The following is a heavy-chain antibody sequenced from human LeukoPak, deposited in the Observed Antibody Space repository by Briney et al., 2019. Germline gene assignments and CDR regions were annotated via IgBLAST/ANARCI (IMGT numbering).Heavy chain of an antibody. J-gene: IGHJ4*02. CDR1: GGSIKTYY. Sequence: SETLSLTCTVSGGSIKTYYWSWIRQSPGKGLEWIGYIYYSGSTSYNPSLKSRVAMSIDTSKYQFSLKLSFVTAADTAVYYCARAHDYGDYIDYWDQGTLVTVSS. CDR3: ARAHDYGDYIDY. D-gene: IGHD4-17*01. CDR2: IYYSGST. V-gene: IGHV4-59*01.